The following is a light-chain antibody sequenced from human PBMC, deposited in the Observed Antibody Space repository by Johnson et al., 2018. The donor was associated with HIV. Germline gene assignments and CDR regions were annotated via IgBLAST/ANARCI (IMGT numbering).Light chain of an antibody. V-gene: IGLV1-51*02. CDR2: ENN. CDR3: GTWDSSLSQGV. Sequence: QSVLTQPPSVSAAPGQKVTISCSGSSSNIGNNYVSWYRQLPGTAPKLLIYENNKRPSGIPDRFSGSKSGTSATLGITGLQTGDEADYYCGTWDSSLSQGVFGTGTKVTVL. J-gene: IGLJ1*01. CDR1: SSNIGNNY.